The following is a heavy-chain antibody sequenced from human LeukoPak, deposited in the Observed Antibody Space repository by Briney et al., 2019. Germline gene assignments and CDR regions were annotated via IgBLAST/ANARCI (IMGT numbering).Heavy chain of an antibody. CDR2: FRPENDVP. J-gene: IGHJ4*02. CDR1: ENSLTQLP. CDR3: ATLLDSFWSGRSVRPEDL. D-gene: IGHD3-3*01. Sequence: ASVSVSFKLSENSLTQLPMHWVRQPPGEGLEWMGGFRPENDVPIYAQKFKDRVAMYTDTSTDTAYMELSSLKSDDTAVYFCATLLDSFWSGRSVRPEDLWGQGTLVTVSS. V-gene: IGHV1-24*01.